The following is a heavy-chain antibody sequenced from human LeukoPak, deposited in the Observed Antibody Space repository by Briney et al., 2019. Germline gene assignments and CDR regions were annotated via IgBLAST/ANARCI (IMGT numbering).Heavy chain of an antibody. CDR3: ARLPSGAAAGFLFDY. CDR1: GYSFTSYW. CDR2: IYPGDSDT. Sequence: GESLKISCKGSGYSFTSYWVGWVRQMPGKGLEWMGIIYPGDSDTRYSPSFQGQVTISADKSISTAYLQWSSLKASDTAMYYCARLPSGAAAGFLFDYWGQGTLVTVSS. D-gene: IGHD6-13*01. V-gene: IGHV5-51*01. J-gene: IGHJ4*02.